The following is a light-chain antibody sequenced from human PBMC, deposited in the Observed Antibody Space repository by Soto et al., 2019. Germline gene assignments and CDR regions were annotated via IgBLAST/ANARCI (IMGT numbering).Light chain of an antibody. CDR2: GAS. V-gene: IGKV3-20*01. CDR1: QSVSSY. CDR3: QQYAASPIT. J-gene: IGKJ5*01. Sequence: EIVLTQSPATLSLSPGERATLSFMASQSVSSYLAWYQQQPGQAPRLLIYGASIRATGIPDRFSGSGSGTDFTPTISRLEPEDFAVFYCQQYAASPITFGQGTRLEIK.